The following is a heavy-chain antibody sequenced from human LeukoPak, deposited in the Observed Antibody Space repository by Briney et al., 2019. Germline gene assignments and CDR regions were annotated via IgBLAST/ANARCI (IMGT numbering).Heavy chain of an antibody. CDR2: IYPGDSDT. V-gene: IGHV5-51*01. J-gene: IGHJ4*02. CDR3: ARNRSSWDSGDYYFDY. D-gene: IGHD6-13*01. Sequence: GESLKISCKGSGYSFTSNWIAWVRQLSGKGLEWMGIIYPGDSDTRYSPSFQGQVTISADKSISTAYLQWSSLKASDTAMYYCARNRSSWDSGDYYFDYWGQGTLVTVSS. CDR1: GYSFTSNW.